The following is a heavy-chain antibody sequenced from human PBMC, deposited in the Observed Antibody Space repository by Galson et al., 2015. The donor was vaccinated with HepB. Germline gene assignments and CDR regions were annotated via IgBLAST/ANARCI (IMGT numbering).Heavy chain of an antibody. J-gene: IGHJ4*02. CDR2: ISYDGGNK. CDR3: ARAVYKYCSGGSCYSGSDY. D-gene: IGHD2-15*01. Sequence: SLRLSCAASGFAFSSYAMHWVRQAPGKGLEWVAVISYDGGNKYYADSVKGRFTISRDNSKNTLSLQMNSLRAEDTAVYYGARAVYKYCSGGSCYSGSDYWGQGTLVTVSS. CDR1: GFAFSSYA. V-gene: IGHV3-30-3*01.